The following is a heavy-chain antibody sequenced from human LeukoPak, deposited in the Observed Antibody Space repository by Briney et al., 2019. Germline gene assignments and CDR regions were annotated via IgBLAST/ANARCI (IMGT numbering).Heavy chain of an antibody. CDR3: ARAYDYVWGSYRPHRSYYFDY. Sequence: ASVKVSCKASGGTFSSYAISWVRQAPGQGLEWMGRIIPILGIANYAQKFQGRVTITADKSTSTAYMELSSLRSGDTAVYYCARAYDYVWGSYRPHRSYYFDYWGQGTLVTVSS. J-gene: IGHJ4*02. V-gene: IGHV1-69*04. CDR1: GGTFSSYA. D-gene: IGHD3-16*02. CDR2: IIPILGIA.